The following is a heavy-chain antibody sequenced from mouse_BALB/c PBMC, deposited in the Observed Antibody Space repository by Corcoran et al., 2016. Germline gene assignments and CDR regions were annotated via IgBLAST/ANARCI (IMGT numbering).Heavy chain of an antibody. J-gene: IGHJ4*01. CDR3: AREGYYYGRSYRYYAMDY. D-gene: IGHD1-1*01. CDR2: INPYNGGT. CDR1: GYSFTGYT. V-gene: IGHV1-18*01. Sequence: EVQMPQSGPDLVTPGTSIKISCKASGYSFTGYTMNWVKQSHGKNLEWIGLINPYNGGTSYNQKLTGKATLTVDKSSSTAYMELLSLTSEDSAVYYCAREGYYYGRSYRYYAMDYWGQGTSVTVSS.